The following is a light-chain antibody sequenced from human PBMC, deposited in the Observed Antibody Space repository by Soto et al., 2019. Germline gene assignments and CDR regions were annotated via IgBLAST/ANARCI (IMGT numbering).Light chain of an antibody. Sequence: DIQMTQSPSTLSASVGDTVTITCRASQTISRWLAWYQQKPGKAPRLLIYTASTLESGDPSRFSASGSGTEFTLTISSLHPDDFATYYCQEYNNYWTFGQGTKVDIK. CDR2: TAS. J-gene: IGKJ1*01. CDR1: QTISRW. CDR3: QEYNNYWT. V-gene: IGKV1-5*01.